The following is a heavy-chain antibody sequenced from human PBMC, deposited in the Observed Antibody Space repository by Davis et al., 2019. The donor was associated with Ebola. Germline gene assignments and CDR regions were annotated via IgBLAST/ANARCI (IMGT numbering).Heavy chain of an antibody. Sequence: ASVKVSCKASGYTFTGNYIQWVRQAPGQGLEWMGRINPNSGGTNYAQKFQGRVTMSRDTSTSTAYMEMNRLRSEDTAVYYCTRGILWFGELLFQYGMDVWGKGTTVTVSS. CDR3: TRGILWFGELLFQYGMDV. CDR1: GYTFTGNY. J-gene: IGHJ6*04. D-gene: IGHD3-10*01. CDR2: INPNSGGT. V-gene: IGHV1-2*06.